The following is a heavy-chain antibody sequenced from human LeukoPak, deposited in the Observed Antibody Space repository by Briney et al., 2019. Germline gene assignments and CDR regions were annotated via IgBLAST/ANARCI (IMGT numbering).Heavy chain of an antibody. CDR3: ASLPSNTVTHDY. J-gene: IGHJ4*02. D-gene: IGHD4-11*01. CDR1: GGSISSYY. CDR2: IYYSGST. V-gene: IGHV4-59*08. Sequence: PSETLSLTCTVSGGSISSYYWSWIRQPPGKGLEWIGYIYYSGSTNYNPSLKSRVTISVDTSKNQFSLKLRSVTAADTAVYYCASLPSNTVTHDYWGPGTLVTVSS.